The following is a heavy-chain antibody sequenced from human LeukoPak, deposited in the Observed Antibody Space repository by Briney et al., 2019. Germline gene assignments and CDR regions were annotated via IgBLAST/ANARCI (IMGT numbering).Heavy chain of an antibody. V-gene: IGHV4-59*11. D-gene: IGHD3-3*01. CDR1: GGSISSHY. J-gene: IGHJ3*02. CDR3: ARLRPYDFWSGYYYEAFDI. Sequence: KASETLSLTCTVSGGSISSHYWSWIRQPPGKGLEWIGYIYYSGSTNYNPSLKSRVTISVDTSKNQFSLKLSSVTAADTAVYYCARLRPYDFWSGYYYEAFDIWGQGTMVTVSS. CDR2: IYYSGST.